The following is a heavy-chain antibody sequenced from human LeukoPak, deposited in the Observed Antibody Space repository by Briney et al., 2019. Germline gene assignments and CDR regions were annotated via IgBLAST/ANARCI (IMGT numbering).Heavy chain of an antibody. Sequence: SGPTLLKPTQTLTLTCTFSGFSLSTSAVGVGWIRQPPGKALECLAFIYWNDDKRYSPSLKSRLTITKDTSKNQVVLTMTNMDPVDTATYYCAHGQSGAFDIWGQGTMVTVSS. CDR2: IYWNDDK. J-gene: IGHJ3*02. CDR3: AHGQSGAFDI. V-gene: IGHV2-5*01. CDR1: GFSLSTSAVG.